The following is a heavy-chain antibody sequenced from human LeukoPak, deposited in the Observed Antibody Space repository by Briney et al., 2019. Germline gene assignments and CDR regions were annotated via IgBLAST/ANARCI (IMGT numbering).Heavy chain of an antibody. CDR2: ISGGSGGST. CDR3: AKDHANTPVVTD. CDR1: GFTFSDYA. J-gene: IGHJ4*02. D-gene: IGHD2-21*02. V-gene: IGHV3-23*01. Sequence: GGSLRLSCAASGFTFSDYAMSWVRQAPGKGLEWLSVISGGSGGSTYYADSVTGRFTVSRDNSKNTVDLQMNNLRAEDTAIYYCAKDHANTPVVTDWGQGILVSVSS.